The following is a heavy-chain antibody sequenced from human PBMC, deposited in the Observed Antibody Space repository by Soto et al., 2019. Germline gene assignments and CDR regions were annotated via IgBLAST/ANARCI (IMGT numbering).Heavy chain of an antibody. CDR1: GYTFTSYA. J-gene: IGHJ5*02. D-gene: IGHD5-18*01. V-gene: IGHV1-3*01. CDR2: INAGNGNT. CDR3: ARWGNVDTAMAPSFDP. Sequence: VASVKVSCKASGYTFTSYAMHWVRQAPGQRLEWMGWINAGNGNTKYSQKFQGRVTITRDTSASTAYMELSSLRSEDTAVYYCARWGNVDTAMAPSFDPWGQGTLVTVSS.